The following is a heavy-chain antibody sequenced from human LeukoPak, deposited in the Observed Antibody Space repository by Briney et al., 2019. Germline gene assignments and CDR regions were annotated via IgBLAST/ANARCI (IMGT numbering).Heavy chain of an antibody. D-gene: IGHD3-10*01. CDR3: ARIRISGSYYNY. J-gene: IGHJ4*02. Sequence: ASVKVSCKAPGYTYTNYYMHWVRQAPGQGLEWMGWINPNSGGTNYAQKFQGRVTMTRDTSISTAYMELSRLRSDDTAVYYCARIRISGSYYNYWGQGTLVTVSS. CDR2: INPNSGGT. CDR1: GYTYTNYY. V-gene: IGHV1-2*02.